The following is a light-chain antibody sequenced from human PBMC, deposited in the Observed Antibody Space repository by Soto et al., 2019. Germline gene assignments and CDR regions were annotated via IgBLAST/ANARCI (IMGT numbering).Light chain of an antibody. CDR1: SSNIGAGYD. Sequence: QSVLTQPPSVSGAPGQRVTISCTGSSSNIGAGYDVHWYQQLPGTAPKLLIYVNNNRPSGIPDRFSGSKSGASASLAITGLKGEDEADYYCQSFDISLSGYVFAKRTKVTVL. CDR2: VNN. V-gene: IGLV1-40*01. J-gene: IGLJ1*01. CDR3: QSFDISLSGYV.